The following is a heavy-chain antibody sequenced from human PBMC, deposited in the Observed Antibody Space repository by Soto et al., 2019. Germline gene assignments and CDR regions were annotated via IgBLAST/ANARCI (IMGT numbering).Heavy chain of an antibody. J-gene: IGHJ6*02. CDR3: AKGGAIVAAGTRVYLYNAIDV. CDR2: INPNSGDT. Sequence: QVQLVQSGTEVKRPGDSVKVSCKASGYTFTSYYVHWVRQAPGQGLEWMGWINPNSGDTYLAQRFQGRVTMNRDTSIGTADMELRGLTSDDTAEYYCAKGGAIVAAGTRVYLYNAIDVWGQGTTVTVSS. V-gene: IGHV1-2*02. D-gene: IGHD1-26*01. CDR1: GYTFTSYY.